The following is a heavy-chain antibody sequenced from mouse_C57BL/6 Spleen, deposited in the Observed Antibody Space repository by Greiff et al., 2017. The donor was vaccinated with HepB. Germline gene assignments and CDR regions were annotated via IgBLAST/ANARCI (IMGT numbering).Heavy chain of an antibody. D-gene: IGHD1-1*01. CDR1: GFTFSDYG. CDR3: ARDYYGSSWYFDY. V-gene: IGHV5-17*01. Sequence: EVQVVESGGGLVKPGGSLKLSCAASGFTFSDYGMHWVRQAPEKGLEWVAYISSGSSTIYYADTVKGRFTISRDNAKNTLFLQRTSLRSEDTAMYYCARDYYGSSWYFDYWGQGTTLTVSS. J-gene: IGHJ2*01. CDR2: ISSGSSTI.